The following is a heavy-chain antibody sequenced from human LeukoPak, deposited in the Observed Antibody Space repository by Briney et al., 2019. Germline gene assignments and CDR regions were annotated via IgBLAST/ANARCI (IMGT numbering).Heavy chain of an antibody. CDR1: GGSFSGYY. V-gene: IGHV4-34*01. D-gene: IGHD3-22*01. J-gene: IGHJ3*02. CDR2: INHSGST. CDR3: ARNYYDSSGFDRNDAFDI. Sequence: PSETLSLTCAVYGGSFSGYYWSWIRQPPGKGLEWIGEINHSGSTNYNPSLKSRVTISVDTSKNQFSLKLSSVTAADTAVYYCARNYYDSSGFDRNDAFDIWGQGTMVTVSS.